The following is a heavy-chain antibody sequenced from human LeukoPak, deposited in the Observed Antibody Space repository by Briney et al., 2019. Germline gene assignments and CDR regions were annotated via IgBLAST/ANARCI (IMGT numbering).Heavy chain of an antibody. CDR2: IYPGDSDT. J-gene: IGHJ4*02. CDR3: ARRGEAMDPFDY. Sequence: GESLKISCKASGYSFSSYWIGWVRQMPGKGLEWMGIIYPGDSDTRYSPSFQGQVTISADKSINTAYLQWSSLKASDTAIYYCARRGEAMDPFDYWGQGTLVTVSS. V-gene: IGHV5-51*01. CDR1: GYSFSSYW. D-gene: IGHD5-18*01.